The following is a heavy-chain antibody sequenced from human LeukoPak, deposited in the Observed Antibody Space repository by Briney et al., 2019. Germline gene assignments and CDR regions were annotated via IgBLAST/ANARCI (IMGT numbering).Heavy chain of an antibody. J-gene: IGHJ4*02. Sequence: GGSLRLSCAASGFTFSSYSMNWVRQAPGKGLEWVANIKQDGSEINYVDSVKGRFTISRDNAKNSLYLQMNSLRAEDTAVYYCARGWQLWGYYFDYWGQGTLVTVSS. CDR2: IKQDGSEI. D-gene: IGHD5-18*01. V-gene: IGHV3-7*01. CDR3: ARGWQLWGYYFDY. CDR1: GFTFSSYS.